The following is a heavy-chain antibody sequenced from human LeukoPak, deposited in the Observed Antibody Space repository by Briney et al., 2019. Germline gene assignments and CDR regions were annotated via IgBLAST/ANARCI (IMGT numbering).Heavy chain of an antibody. Sequence: GSLRLSCAASGLTVSGTYMSWVRQAPGKGLEWVSVIYGGGSTYYADSVKGRFTISRDNSKNTLYLQMNSLRAEDTAVYYCARIQYSSGWYPDAFDIWGQGTMVTVSS. CDR1: GLTVSGTY. CDR3: ARIQYSSGWYPDAFDI. J-gene: IGHJ3*02. V-gene: IGHV3-66*01. CDR2: IYGGGST. D-gene: IGHD6-19*01.